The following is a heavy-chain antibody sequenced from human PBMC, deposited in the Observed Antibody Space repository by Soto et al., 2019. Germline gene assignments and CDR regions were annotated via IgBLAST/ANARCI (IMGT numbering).Heavy chain of an antibody. CDR2: LTPSGGET. V-gene: IGHV3-23*01. CDR1: GFTFSTYA. CDR3: AHPRGYGVFDAYDI. D-gene: IGHD4-17*01. J-gene: IGHJ3*02. Sequence: GGSLRLSCVASGFTFSTYAMSWVRQAPGKGLEWVSALTPSGGETYYADSVKGRFTISRDNSMNALYLQMNSLRIEDTAVYYCAHPRGYGVFDAYDIWGQGTVVTV.